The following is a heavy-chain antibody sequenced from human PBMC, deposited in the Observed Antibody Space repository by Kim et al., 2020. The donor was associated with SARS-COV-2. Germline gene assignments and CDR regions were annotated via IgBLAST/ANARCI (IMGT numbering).Heavy chain of an antibody. Sequence: GGSLRLSCAASGFTFSHSALTWVRQAPGKGLEWVSTISGNGDETFYASSVKGRFTISRDNVKNSGFLQMNSLRADDTALYYCAKGGHLSSFDPWGQGTPATAPS. CDR3: AKGGHLSSFDP. J-gene: IGHJ5*02. CDR2: ISGNGDET. V-gene: IGHV3-23*01. CDR1: GFTFSHSA.